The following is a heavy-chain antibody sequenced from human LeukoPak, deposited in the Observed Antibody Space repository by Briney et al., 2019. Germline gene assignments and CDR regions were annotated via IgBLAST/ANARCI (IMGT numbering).Heavy chain of an antibody. Sequence: GRSLRLSCAASGFTFSSYAMHWVRQAPGKGLEWVAVISYDGSNKYYADSVKGRFTISRDNSKNTLYLQMNSLRAEDTAVYYSARQAARQTRPNLRDDYCGHGTLVTGAS. V-gene: IGHV3-30-3*01. CDR1: GFTFSSYA. D-gene: IGHD6-6*01. CDR3: ARQAARQTRPNLRDDY. J-gene: IGHJ4*01. CDR2: ISYDGSNK.